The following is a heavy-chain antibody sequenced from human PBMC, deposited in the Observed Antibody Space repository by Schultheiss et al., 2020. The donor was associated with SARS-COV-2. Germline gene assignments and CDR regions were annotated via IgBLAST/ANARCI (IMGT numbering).Heavy chain of an antibody. CDR1: GYTFTSYD. J-gene: IGHJ4*02. V-gene: IGHV1-8*03. CDR2: MNPNSGNT. Sequence: ASVKVSCKASGYTFTSYDINWVRQATGQGLEWMGWMNPNSGNTGYAQKFQGRVTITRDTSTSTVYMELSSLRSEDTAVYYCARGAPADYGYWGQGTLVTVSS. D-gene: IGHD4-17*01. CDR3: ARGAPADYGY.